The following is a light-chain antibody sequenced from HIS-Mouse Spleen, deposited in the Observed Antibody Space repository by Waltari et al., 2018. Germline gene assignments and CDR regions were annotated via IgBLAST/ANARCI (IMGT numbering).Light chain of an antibody. CDR2: QDS. CDR1: ALPKKY. J-gene: IGLJ3*02. V-gene: IGLV3-16*01. CDR3: LSADSSGTWV. Sequence: SYELTQPPSVSVSLGQMARITCSGEALPKKYAYWYQQKPGQFPVRVIYQDSERPSGIPERFSGSSSGTIVTLTISGVQAEDEADYYCLSADSSGTWVFGGGTKLTVL.